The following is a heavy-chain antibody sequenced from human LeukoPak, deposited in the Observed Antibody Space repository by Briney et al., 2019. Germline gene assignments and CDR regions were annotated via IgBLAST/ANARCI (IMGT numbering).Heavy chain of an antibody. Sequence: SETLSLTCTVSGGSISSYYWSWIRQPPGKGLEWIGYIYYSGSTNYNPSLKSRVTISVDTSKNQFSLKLSSVTAADTAVYYCARVDAWFGELFSWYFDLWGRGTPVAVSS. CDR2: IYYSGST. V-gene: IGHV4-59*01. J-gene: IGHJ2*01. D-gene: IGHD3-10*01. CDR1: GGSISSYY. CDR3: ARVDAWFGELFSWYFDL.